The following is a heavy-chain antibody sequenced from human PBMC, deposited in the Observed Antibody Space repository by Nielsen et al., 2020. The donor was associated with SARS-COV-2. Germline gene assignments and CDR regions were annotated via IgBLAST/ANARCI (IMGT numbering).Heavy chain of an antibody. CDR2: IYYSGST. Sequence: SETLSLTCTVSGGSISSGGYYWSWIRQHPGKGLEWIGYIYYSGSTYYNPSLKSRVTISVDTSKNQFSLKLSSVTAADTAVYYCARDGIRYQYYYDSWDNGDAFDIWGQGTMVTVSS. CDR3: ARDGIRYQYYYDSWDNGDAFDI. V-gene: IGHV4-31*03. J-gene: IGHJ3*02. D-gene: IGHD3-22*01. CDR1: GGSISSGGYY.